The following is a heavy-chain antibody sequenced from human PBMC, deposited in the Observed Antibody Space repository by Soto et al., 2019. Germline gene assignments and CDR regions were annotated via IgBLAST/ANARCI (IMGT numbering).Heavy chain of an antibody. Sequence: SETLSLTCTVSGGSISSGDHYWSWIRQPPGKGLEWIGYIYYSGTTYSSPSLQSRVTISVDTSKNQFSLKVKSVTAADTAVYYCARGAYSDSSSYFDYWGQGTLVTVSS. CDR3: ARGAYSDSSSYFDY. CDR1: GGSISSGDHY. V-gene: IGHV4-30-4*01. CDR2: IYYSGTT. D-gene: IGHD6-6*01. J-gene: IGHJ4*02.